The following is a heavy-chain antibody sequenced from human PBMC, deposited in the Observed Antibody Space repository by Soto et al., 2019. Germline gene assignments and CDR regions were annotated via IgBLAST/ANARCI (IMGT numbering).Heavy chain of an antibody. CDR1: GFTFSSYS. V-gene: IGHV3-48*02. CDR2: ISSSSSTI. CDR3: ARDQRSGWYRGAFDI. Sequence: WSLRLSCAASGFTFSSYSMNWVRQAPGKGLEWVSYISSSSSTIYYADSVKGRFTISRDNAKNSLYLQMNSLRDEDTAVYYCARDQRSGWYRGAFDIWGQGTMVTVSS. J-gene: IGHJ3*02. D-gene: IGHD6-19*01.